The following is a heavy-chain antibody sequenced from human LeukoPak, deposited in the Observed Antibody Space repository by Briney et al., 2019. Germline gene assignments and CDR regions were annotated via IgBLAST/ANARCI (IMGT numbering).Heavy chain of an antibody. J-gene: IGHJ3*01. D-gene: IGHD3-10*02. Sequence: GGSLRLSCAASGFTFSSYGMHWVRQAPGKGLEWVAFIRYDGSNKYYADSVKGRFTISRDNSKNTLYLQMNSLRAEDTAVYYCAKFFTGDYVRAFDVWGQGTMVTVSS. CDR2: IRYDGSNK. CDR1: GFTFSSYG. V-gene: IGHV3-30*02. CDR3: AKFFTGDYVRAFDV.